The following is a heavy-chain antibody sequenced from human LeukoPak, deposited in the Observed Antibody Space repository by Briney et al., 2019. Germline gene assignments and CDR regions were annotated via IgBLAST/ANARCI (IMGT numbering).Heavy chain of an antibody. CDR3: ARGTVSGQDYYYIDV. CDR2: ISGNNGKT. V-gene: IGHV1-18*01. CDR1: GYTFTSYG. Sequence: ASVHVSCKASGYTFTSYGINWVRQPPGQGLEWMGWISGNNGKTHYAQKLQGRVTMTTDTSTSTVYMEQRSLRSDDTAVYHCARGTVSGQDYYYIDVWGKGTTVSFSS. J-gene: IGHJ6*03. D-gene: IGHD2-15*01.